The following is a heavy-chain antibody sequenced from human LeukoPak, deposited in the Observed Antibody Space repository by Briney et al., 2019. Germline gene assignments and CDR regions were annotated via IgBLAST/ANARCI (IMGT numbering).Heavy chain of an antibody. CDR3: AKDPSSSSWYFGYYFDY. CDR2: ISYDGSNK. Sequence: GGSPRLSCAASGFTFSSYGMHWVRQAPGKGLEWVAVISYDGSNKYYADSVKGRFTISRDNSKNTLYLQMNSLRAEDTAVYYCAKDPSSSSWYFGYYFDYWGQGTLVTVSS. CDR1: GFTFSSYG. D-gene: IGHD6-13*01. V-gene: IGHV3-30*18. J-gene: IGHJ4*02.